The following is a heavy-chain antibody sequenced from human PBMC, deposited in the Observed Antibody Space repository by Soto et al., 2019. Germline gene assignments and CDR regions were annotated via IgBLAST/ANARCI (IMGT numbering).Heavy chain of an antibody. V-gene: IGHV4-59*01. D-gene: IGHD1-1*01. J-gene: IGHJ4*02. CDR3: ARTLPNRQLFDS. Sequence: SECLSLTCTVSGGFIWGWIRQSPDKGLEWIGYIYNSGRYNYNPSLESRLTISIDTSKNQFSLRLASVTAADTAVYYCARTLPNRQLFDSWSQGTLVTVSS. CDR1: GGFI. CDR2: IYNSGRY.